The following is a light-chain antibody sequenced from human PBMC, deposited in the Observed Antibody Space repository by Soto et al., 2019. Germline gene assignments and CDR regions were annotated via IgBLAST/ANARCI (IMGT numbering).Light chain of an antibody. CDR2: GAS. V-gene: IGKV1-12*01. J-gene: IGKJ5*01. CDR1: QGISTW. Sequence: EIKMTHSPSAVSASVGDRVTITCRASQGISTWLAWYQQKAGKAPNLLIYGASNLHSGVPSRFSGSGSGTNFTLTISSLQPEDFATYYCPQANSFPITFAQGTLLEIK. CDR3: PQANSFPIT.